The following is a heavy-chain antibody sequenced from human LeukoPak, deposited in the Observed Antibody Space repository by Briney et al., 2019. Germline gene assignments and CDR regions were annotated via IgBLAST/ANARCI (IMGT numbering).Heavy chain of an antibody. V-gene: IGHV3-53*01. CDR3: ARGVEPLAANTLAY. D-gene: IGHD1-14*01. CDR1: GFTVITND. Sequence: GGSLRLSCAASGFTVITNDMTWVRQAPGKGLEWVSVLCSDGNTKYADSVQGRFTISRDNSKNTLYLEMNSLDPDGTAVYYCARGVEPLAANTLAYWGQGTLVTVSS. CDR2: LCSDGNT. J-gene: IGHJ4*02.